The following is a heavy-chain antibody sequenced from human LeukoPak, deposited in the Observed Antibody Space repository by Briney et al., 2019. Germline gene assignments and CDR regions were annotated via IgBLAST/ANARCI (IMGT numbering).Heavy chain of an antibody. CDR3: ARLNYYGSGSYSPFDDF. Sequence: ASVKVSCKASGYTFTGYYMHWVRQAPGQGPEWMGRINPNSGGTNYAQKFQGRVTMTRDTSISTAYVELSRLRSDDTAVYYCARLNYYGSGSYSPFDDFWGQGTLVTVSS. J-gene: IGHJ4*02. V-gene: IGHV1-2*06. CDR1: GYTFTGYY. D-gene: IGHD3-10*01. CDR2: INPNSGGT.